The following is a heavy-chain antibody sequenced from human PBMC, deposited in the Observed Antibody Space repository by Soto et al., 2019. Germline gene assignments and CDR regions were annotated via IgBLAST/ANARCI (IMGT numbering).Heavy chain of an antibody. Sequence: SETLSLTCTVSGGSISSSSYYWGWIRQPPGKGLEWIGSIYYSGSTYYNPSLKSRVTISVDTSKNQFSLKLSSVTAADTAVYYCARHDFSEYGISMWFDPWGQGTLVTVSS. V-gene: IGHV4-39*01. J-gene: IGHJ5*01. D-gene: IGHD3-10*01. CDR2: IYYSGST. CDR3: ARHDFSEYGISMWFDP. CDR1: GGSISSSSYY.